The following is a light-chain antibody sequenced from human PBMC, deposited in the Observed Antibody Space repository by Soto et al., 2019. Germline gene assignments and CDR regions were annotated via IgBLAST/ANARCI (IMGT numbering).Light chain of an antibody. Sequence: DIQMTQSPSTLSAFVGDRVTITCRASQSISSWLAWYQQKPGKAPNLLIYEASTLEKGVPSRFSGSGSGTEFTLTIISLQPDDSASYYCQQYNSYPWTFGQGTKVEVK. CDR2: EAS. CDR1: QSISSW. CDR3: QQYNSYPWT. V-gene: IGKV1-5*03. J-gene: IGKJ1*01.